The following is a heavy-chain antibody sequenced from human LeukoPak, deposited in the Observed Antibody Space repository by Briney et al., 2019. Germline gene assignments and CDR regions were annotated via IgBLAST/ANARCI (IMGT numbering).Heavy chain of an antibody. CDR1: GFTFSSYS. V-gene: IGHV3-21*01. CDR2: ISSSSSYI. J-gene: IGHJ6*03. D-gene: IGHD3-3*01. CDR3: ARDADGSYDFWSGYYTPNYYYYMDV. Sequence: PGGSLRLSCAASGFTFSSYSMNWVRQAPGKGLEWVSSISSSSSYIYYADSVKGRFTISRDNAKNSLYLQMNSLRAEDTAVYYCARDADGSYDFWSGYYTPNYYYYMDVWGKGTTVTVSS.